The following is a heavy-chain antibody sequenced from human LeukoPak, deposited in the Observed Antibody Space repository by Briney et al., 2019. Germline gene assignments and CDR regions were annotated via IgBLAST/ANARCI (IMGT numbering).Heavy chain of an antibody. Sequence: GGSLRLSCAASGSTFSSYSMNWVRQAPGKGLQWVSSISSSNSYMYYADSVKGRFTISRDNAKNSLYLQMNSLRAEDTAVYYCARADRGLISAWYYYGMDVWGQGTTVTVSS. J-gene: IGHJ6*02. CDR3: ARADRGLISAWYYYGMDV. CDR2: ISSSNSYM. V-gene: IGHV3-21*01. D-gene: IGHD3-16*01. CDR1: GSTFSSYS.